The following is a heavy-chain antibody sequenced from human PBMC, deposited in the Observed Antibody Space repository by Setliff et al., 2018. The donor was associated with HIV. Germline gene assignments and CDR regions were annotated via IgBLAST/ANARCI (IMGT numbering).Heavy chain of an antibody. CDR3: TRRDVTTGMDS. CDR2: MHHSGST. CDR1: GDSITSNSYY. D-gene: IGHD4-17*01. Sequence: SETLSLTCTVSGDSITSNSYYWGWIRQSPGKGLEWIGTMHHSGSTYYNPSLKSRVAIFIDTSKNQFSLRLSSVTAADTAVYYCTRRDVTTGMDSWGPGILVTVSS. V-gene: IGHV4-39*01. J-gene: IGHJ4*02.